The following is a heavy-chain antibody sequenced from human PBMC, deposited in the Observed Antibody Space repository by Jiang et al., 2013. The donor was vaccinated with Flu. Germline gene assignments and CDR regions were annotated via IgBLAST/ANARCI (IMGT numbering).Heavy chain of an antibody. CDR1: GYSISSGYY. D-gene: IGHD3-10*01. CDR2: IYHGGST. CDR3: ARARPGSGSHIDY. J-gene: IGHJ4*02. Sequence: LLKPSETLSLTCAVSGYSISSGYYWGWIRQPPGKGLEWIGSIYHGGSTYYNPSLKSRVTISVDTSKNQFSLKLSSVTAADTAVYYCARARPGSGSHIDYWGQGTLVTASS. V-gene: IGHV4-38-2*01.